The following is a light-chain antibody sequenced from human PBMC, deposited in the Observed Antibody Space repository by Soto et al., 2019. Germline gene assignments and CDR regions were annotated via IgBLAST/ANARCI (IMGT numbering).Light chain of an antibody. CDR1: QDISNY. Sequence: DIQMTQSPSSLSASVGDRVTITCQASQDISNYLNWYQQKPGKAPKLLIYDASNLETGVPSRFSGSGSGTDFTFTISSLPPEDIATYYCQQYDNLSFTFGPGTKVDIK. CDR2: DAS. CDR3: QQYDNLSFT. V-gene: IGKV1-33*01. J-gene: IGKJ3*01.